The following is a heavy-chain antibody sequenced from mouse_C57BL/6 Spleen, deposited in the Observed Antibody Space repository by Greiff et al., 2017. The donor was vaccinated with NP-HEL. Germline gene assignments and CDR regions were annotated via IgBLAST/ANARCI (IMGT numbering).Heavy chain of an antibody. CDR3: ARLLRYYAMDY. CDR2: ISYDGSN. CDR1: GYSITSGYY. Sequence: EVQLQESGPGLVKPSQSLSLTCSVTGYSITSGYYWNWIRQFPGNKLEWMGYISYDGSNNYNPSPKNRISITRDTSTNQFFLKLNSVTTEDTATYYCARLLRYYAMDYWGQGTSVTVSS. D-gene: IGHD1-1*01. J-gene: IGHJ4*01. V-gene: IGHV3-6*01.